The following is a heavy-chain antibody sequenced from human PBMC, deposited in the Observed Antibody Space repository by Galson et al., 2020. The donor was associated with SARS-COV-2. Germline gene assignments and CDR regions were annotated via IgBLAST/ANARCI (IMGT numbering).Heavy chain of an antibody. CDR3: AGGLVGATTLSQH. CDR1: GFTFSSYS. CDR2: ISSSSSYI. V-gene: IGHV3-21*01. D-gene: IGHD1-26*01. Sequence: LSLTCAASGFTFSSYSMNWVRQAPGKGLEWVTSISSSSSYIYYADSVKGRFTISRDNAKNSLYLQMNSLRAEDTAVYYCAGGLVGATTLSQHWGQGTLVTVSS. J-gene: IGHJ1*01.